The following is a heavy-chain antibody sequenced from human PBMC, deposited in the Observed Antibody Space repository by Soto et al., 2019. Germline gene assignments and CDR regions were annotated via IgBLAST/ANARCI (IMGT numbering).Heavy chain of an antibody. V-gene: IGHV4-39*07. D-gene: IGHD1-1*01. CDR3: ARHYPIGNNWNYFDY. Sequence: SETLSLTCTVSGDSISSTNYYWGWIRQPPGKGLEWIGSFYYSGSSYYNPSLKSRVTISVDTSKNQFSLKVRSVTAADTAIYFCARHYPIGNNWNYFDYWGRGTLVTVSS. CDR2: FYYSGSS. CDR1: GDSISSTNYY. J-gene: IGHJ4*02.